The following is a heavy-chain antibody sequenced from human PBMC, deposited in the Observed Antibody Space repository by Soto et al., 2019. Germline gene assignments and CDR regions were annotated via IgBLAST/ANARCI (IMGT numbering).Heavy chain of an antibody. CDR2: ISYDVSNK. V-gene: IGHV3-30*18. Sequence: LRLSCAASGFTFSSYGMHWVRQAPGKGLEWVAVISYDVSNKYYADSVKGRFTISRDNSKNTLYLQMNSLRAEDTAVYYCAKIDAGWSHQSFDYWGQGTLVTVSS. CDR3: AKIDAGWSHQSFDY. CDR1: GFTFSSYG. J-gene: IGHJ4*02. D-gene: IGHD6-19*01.